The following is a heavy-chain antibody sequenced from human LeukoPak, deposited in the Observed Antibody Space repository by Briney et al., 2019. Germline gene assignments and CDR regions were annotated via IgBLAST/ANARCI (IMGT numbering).Heavy chain of an antibody. J-gene: IGHJ5*02. Sequence: GTSVKVSCKASGFTFSNSAVQWVRQARGHRLEWIGWIVVGSGNTNYAQKFQERVTITRDMSTSTAYMELSSLRPEDTAVYYCAVDVIYESAWGQGTLFTVSS. CDR3: AVDVIYESA. V-gene: IGHV1-58*01. CDR1: GFTFSNSA. D-gene: IGHD2/OR15-2a*01. CDR2: IVVGSGNT.